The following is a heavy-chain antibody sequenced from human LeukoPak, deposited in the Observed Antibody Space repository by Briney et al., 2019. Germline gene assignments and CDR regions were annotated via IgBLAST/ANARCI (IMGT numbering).Heavy chain of an antibody. CDR2: ISSSSSYI. Sequence: GGSLRLSCAASGFTFSSYSMNWVRQAPGKGLEWVSSISSSSSYIYYADSVKGRFTISRDNAKNSLYLQMNSLRDEDTAVYYCARDLRYYYGMDVWGQGTTVTVSS. V-gene: IGHV3-21*01. CDR3: ARDLRYYYGMDV. J-gene: IGHJ6*02. CDR1: GFTFSSYS.